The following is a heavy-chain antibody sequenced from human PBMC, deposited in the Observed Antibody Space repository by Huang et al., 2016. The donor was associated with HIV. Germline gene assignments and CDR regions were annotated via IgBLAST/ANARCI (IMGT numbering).Heavy chain of an antibody. V-gene: IGHV4-39*01. Sequence: QMRFQESGPGLVKPSGTLSLTCNVSGGSINTGRYYWGWIRQPPGKGLEWVGFLYYTGKITPDPPPKVRLTMSADTSKNQFSLNLSSVTAADTAIYYCARNHDFWRGRMFAISYFDVWGRGTLVTVAS. J-gene: IGHJ2*01. CDR3: ARNHDFWRGRMFAISYFDV. CDR1: GGSINTGRYY. D-gene: IGHD3-3*01. CDR2: LYYTGKI.